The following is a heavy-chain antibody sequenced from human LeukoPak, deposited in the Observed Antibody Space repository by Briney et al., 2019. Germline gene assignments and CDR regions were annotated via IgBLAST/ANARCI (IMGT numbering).Heavy chain of an antibody. CDR3: ARHSGGIAAAGEYAFDI. Sequence: GESLKISCKGSGYRFTSYWIGWVRQMPGKGLEWMGIIYPGDSDTRYSPSFQGQVTISADKSISTAYLQWSSLKASDTAMYYCARHSGGIAAAGEYAFDIWGQGTMVTVSS. D-gene: IGHD6-13*01. CDR1: GYRFTSYW. J-gene: IGHJ3*02. CDR2: IYPGDSDT. V-gene: IGHV5-51*01.